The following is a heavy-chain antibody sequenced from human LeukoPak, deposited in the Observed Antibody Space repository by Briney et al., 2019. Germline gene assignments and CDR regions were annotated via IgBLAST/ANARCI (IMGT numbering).Heavy chain of an antibody. Sequence: SDTLSLTCAVSGYSISSNNRWAWIRQPPGKGLELIGYIYYSGNTYYNPYNPSLTSRVTMSADTSKNQFSLKLDSVTEIDTAMYYCARNQAVAANRGAFDIWGQGTMVTVSS. CDR3: ARNQAVAANRGAFDI. CDR1: GYSISSNNR. D-gene: IGHD6-19*01. CDR2: IYYSGNT. J-gene: IGHJ3*02. V-gene: IGHV4-28*01.